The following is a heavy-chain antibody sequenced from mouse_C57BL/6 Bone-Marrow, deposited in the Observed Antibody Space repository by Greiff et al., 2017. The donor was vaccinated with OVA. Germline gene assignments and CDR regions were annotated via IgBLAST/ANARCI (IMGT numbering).Heavy chain of an antibody. V-gene: IGHV1-81*01. D-gene: IGHD1-1*02. CDR3: ARSGGKGLYYFDY. Sequence: QVHVKQTGAELARPGASVKLSCKASGYTFTSYGISWVKQRTGQGLEWIGEIYPRSGNTYYNEKFKGKATLTADKSSSTAYMELRSLTSEDSAVYFCARSGGKGLYYFDYWGQGTTLTVSS. CDR2: IYPRSGNT. J-gene: IGHJ2*01. CDR1: GYTFTSYG.